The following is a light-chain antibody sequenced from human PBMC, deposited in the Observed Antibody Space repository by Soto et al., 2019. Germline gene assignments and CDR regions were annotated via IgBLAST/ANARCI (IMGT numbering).Light chain of an antibody. J-gene: IGKJ3*01. V-gene: IGKV1-33*01. Sequence: DIQMTQSPSSLSASVGDRVTITCQASQDISNYLNWYQQKPGKAPKLLIYDASNLETGVPSRFSGSGSGKDFTFTISSLQPADIATYYCQQYDNIPAFTFGPGTKVDIK. CDR2: DAS. CDR1: QDISNY. CDR3: QQYDNIPAFT.